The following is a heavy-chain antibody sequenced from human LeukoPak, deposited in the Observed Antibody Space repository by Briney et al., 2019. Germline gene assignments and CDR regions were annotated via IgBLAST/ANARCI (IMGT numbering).Heavy chain of an antibody. V-gene: IGHV3-23*01. CDR1: GFTFNSYA. J-gene: IGHJ6*03. CDR3: AKGGAVSSKSITMIRGTRRYYYYMDV. D-gene: IGHD3-10*01. Sequence: GGSLRLSCAASGFTFNSYAMSWVRQAPGKGLEWVSALSDSGGSTFYADSVKGRFTISRDNSKNTLYLQLNRLRAEDTAVYYCAKGGAVSSKSITMIRGTRRYYYYMDVWGKGTTVTISS. CDR2: LSDSGGST.